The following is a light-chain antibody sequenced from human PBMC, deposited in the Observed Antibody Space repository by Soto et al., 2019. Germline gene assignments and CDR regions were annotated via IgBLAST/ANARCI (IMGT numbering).Light chain of an antibody. CDR1: ASNVGTHF. J-gene: IGLJ2*01. CDR2: DND. V-gene: IGLV1-51*01. Sequence: QSVLTQPPSVSAAPGQRVTISCSGSASNVGTHFVSWYRHLPGAAPKLLIYDNDERPSEIPDRFSGSKSDTSATLTITGLQTGDEADYYCGTWDSGLTAGVFGGGTKLTVL. CDR3: GTWDSGLTAGV.